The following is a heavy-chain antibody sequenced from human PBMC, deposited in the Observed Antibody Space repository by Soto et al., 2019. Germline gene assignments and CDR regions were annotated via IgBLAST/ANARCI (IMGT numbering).Heavy chain of an antibody. CDR3: ARVSSSGRPGDY. V-gene: IGHV3-48*03. J-gene: IGHJ4*02. CDR1: GFTFSSYE. CDR2: ISSSGSTI. D-gene: IGHD2-15*01. Sequence: EVQLVESGGGLVQTGGSLRLSCAASGFTFSSYEMNWVRQAPGKGLEWVSYISSSGSTIYYADSVKGRFTISRDNAKNSLYLQMNSLRAEDTAIYYCARVSSSGRPGDYWGQGTLVTVSS.